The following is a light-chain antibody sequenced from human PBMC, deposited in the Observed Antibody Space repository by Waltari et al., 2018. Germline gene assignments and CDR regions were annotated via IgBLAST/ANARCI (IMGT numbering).Light chain of an antibody. CDR2: AVS. V-gene: IGLV2-14*01. CDR3: SSYTSSSTL. J-gene: IGLJ2*01. Sequence: QSALTPPASVSGSPGQSITISCPGTSSDVGGYNYVSWYQQHPGKAPKLMIYAVSNQPSRVSNRFSASKAGSPAPLTISGLQAEDEADYYCSSYTSSSTLFGGGTKLTVL. CDR1: SSDVGGYNY.